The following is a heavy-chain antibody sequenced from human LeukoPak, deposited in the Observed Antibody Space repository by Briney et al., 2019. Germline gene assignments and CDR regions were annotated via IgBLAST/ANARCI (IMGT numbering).Heavy chain of an antibody. Sequence: PSETLSLTCIVSNGSISNYYWSWIRQPPGKGLEWIGYIYYTGSANYNPSLKSRVTISVDTSKNQFSLKLSSVTAADTAVYFCARAAAKEMAPLIWGQGALVTVSS. V-gene: IGHV4-59*01. CDR3: ARAAAKEMAPLI. CDR1: NGSISNYY. CDR2: IYYTGSA. D-gene: IGHD5-24*01. J-gene: IGHJ4*02.